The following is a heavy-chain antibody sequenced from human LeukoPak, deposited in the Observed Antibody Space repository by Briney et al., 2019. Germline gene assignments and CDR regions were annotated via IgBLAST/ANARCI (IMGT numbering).Heavy chain of an antibody. D-gene: IGHD6-13*01. CDR3: ATLPAAEDWFDP. CDR1: GYTFTSYD. J-gene: IGHJ5*02. Sequence: ASVKVSCKASGYTFTSYDINWVRQATGQGLEWMGWMNPNGGNTGYAQKFQGRVTMTRNTSISTAYMELSSLRSEDTAVYYCATLPAAEDWFDPWGQGTLVTVSS. V-gene: IGHV1-8*02. CDR2: MNPNGGNT.